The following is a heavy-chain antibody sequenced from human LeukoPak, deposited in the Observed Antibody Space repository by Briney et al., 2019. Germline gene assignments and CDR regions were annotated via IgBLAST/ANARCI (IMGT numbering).Heavy chain of an antibody. V-gene: IGHV1-18*01. CDR3: VRSDGSGYYPRTLDY. J-gene: IGHJ4*02. CDR1: RYTYLSYV. CDR2: IGAYNGNR. Sequence: ASVHVSCKGTRYTYLSYVFNWLRQPPAQGRDGVDSIGAYNGNRNYAQKLQGRVTMTTDTSTSTAYMELRSLRSDDTAVYYCVRSDGSGYYPRTLDYWGQGTLVTVSS. D-gene: IGHD3-22*01.